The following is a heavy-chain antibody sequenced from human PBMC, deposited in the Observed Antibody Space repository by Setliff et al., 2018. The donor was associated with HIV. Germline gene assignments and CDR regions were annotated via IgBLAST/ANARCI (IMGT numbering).Heavy chain of an antibody. J-gene: IGHJ3*02. D-gene: IGHD6-13*01. CDR2: IILVFGTA. CDR3: ARDSGYSRSDAFDI. V-gene: IGHV1-69*06. Sequence: AASVKVSCKASGYTFTSYYMHWVRQAPGQGLEWMGRIILVFGTANYAQKFQGRVTITADKSTSTAYMELSSLRSEDTAVYYCARDSGYSRSDAFDIWGQGTMVTVSS. CDR1: GYTFTSYY.